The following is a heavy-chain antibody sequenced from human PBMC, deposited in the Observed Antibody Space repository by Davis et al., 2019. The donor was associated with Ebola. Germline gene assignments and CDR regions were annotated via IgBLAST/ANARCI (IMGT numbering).Heavy chain of an antibody. CDR2: ISASGGAT. CDR3: AKDLTSYYGSGDFFDY. CDR1: GFLFSSYA. J-gene: IGHJ4*02. V-gene: IGHV3-23*01. Sequence: PSETLSLTCAASGFLFSSYAMSWVRQAPGRGLEWVSSISASGGATFYADSVKGRIVMSRDNSNDTLYLRMNNLRAEDTAIYYCAKDLTSYYGSGDFFDYWGQGILVTVSS. D-gene: IGHD3-10*01.